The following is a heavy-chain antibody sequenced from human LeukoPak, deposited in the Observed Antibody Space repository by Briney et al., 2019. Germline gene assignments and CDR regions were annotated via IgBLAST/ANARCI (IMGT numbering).Heavy chain of an antibody. CDR1: GFTFSSYA. Sequence: GGSLRLSCAASGFTFSSYAMHWVRQAPDKGLEWVAVISYDGSNKYYADSVKGRFTISRDNSKNTLYLQMNSLRAEDTAVYYCARDGPYYYGSGSYYGMDVWGQGTTVTVSS. CDR2: ISYDGSNK. V-gene: IGHV3-30*04. J-gene: IGHJ6*02. D-gene: IGHD3-10*01. CDR3: ARDGPYYYGSGSYYGMDV.